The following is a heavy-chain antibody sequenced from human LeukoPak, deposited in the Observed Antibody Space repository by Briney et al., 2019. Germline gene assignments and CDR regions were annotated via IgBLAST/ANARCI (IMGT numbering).Heavy chain of an antibody. Sequence: SETLSLTCAVYGGSFSGYYWSWIRQPPGKGLEWIGEINQCGSTNYNPSLKSRVTISVDTSKNQFSLKLSSVTAADTAVYYCARGLGYCSSTSCYTPYYMDVWGKGTTVTVS. V-gene: IGHV4-34*01. CDR1: GGSFSGYY. D-gene: IGHD2-2*02. J-gene: IGHJ6*03. CDR3: ARGLGYCSSTSCYTPYYMDV. CDR2: INQCGST.